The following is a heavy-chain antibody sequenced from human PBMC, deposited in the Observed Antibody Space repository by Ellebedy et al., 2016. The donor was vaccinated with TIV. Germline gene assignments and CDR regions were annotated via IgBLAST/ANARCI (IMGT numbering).Heavy chain of an antibody. CDR3: ARYYCPGGNAFDI. Sequence: GGSLRLSXAASGFTFSTYNMNWVRRAPGKGLEWLSYIDSVGTTIYYADSVEGRFTISRDNAKNSLFLEMNSLRAEDTAVYYCARYYCPGGNAFDIWGQGTMVTVSS. V-gene: IGHV3-48*01. CDR2: IDSVGTTI. CDR1: GFTFSTYN. J-gene: IGHJ3*02. D-gene: IGHD2-8*02.